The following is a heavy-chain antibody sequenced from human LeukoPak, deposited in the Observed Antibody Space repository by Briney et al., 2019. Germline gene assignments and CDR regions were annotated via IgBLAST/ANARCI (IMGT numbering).Heavy chain of an antibody. CDR3: ARGYYDILTGYIYFDY. Sequence: ASVKVSCKAAGYTFTGYYMHWVRQARGQGLEWMGWINPNSGGTNYAQKFQGRVTMTRDTSISTAYMELSRLRSDDTAVYYCARGYYDILTGYIYFDYWGQGTLVTVSS. J-gene: IGHJ4*02. V-gene: IGHV1-2*02. CDR1: GYTFTGYY. D-gene: IGHD3-9*01. CDR2: INPNSGGT.